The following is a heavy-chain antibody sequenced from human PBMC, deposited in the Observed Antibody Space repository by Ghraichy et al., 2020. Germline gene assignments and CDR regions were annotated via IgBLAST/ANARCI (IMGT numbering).Heavy chain of an antibody. V-gene: IGHV1-2*04. Sequence: ASVKVSCKASGYTFTGYYMHWVRQAPGQGLEWMGWINPNSGGTNYAQKFQGWVTMTRDTSISTAYMELSRLRSDDTAVYYCARDRLDTATYDFDYWGQGTLVTVSS. CDR2: INPNSGGT. D-gene: IGHD6-19*01. CDR3: ARDRLDTATYDFDY. CDR1: GYTFTGYY. J-gene: IGHJ4*02.